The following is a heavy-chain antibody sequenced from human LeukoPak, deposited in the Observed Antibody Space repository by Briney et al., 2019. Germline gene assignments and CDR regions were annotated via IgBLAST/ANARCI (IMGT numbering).Heavy chain of an antibody. CDR3: ARHVTISGPYDASDI. Sequence: SETLSLTCTVSGDSISSYYWSWIRQPPGKGLEWIGYIYYSGGTDYNPSLKSRVTISVDTSRNQFSLKLRSVTAADTAVYYCARHVTISGPYDASDIWGQGTMVTVSP. V-gene: IGHV4-59*08. CDR2: IYYSGGT. CDR1: GDSISSYY. D-gene: IGHD5-24*01. J-gene: IGHJ3*02.